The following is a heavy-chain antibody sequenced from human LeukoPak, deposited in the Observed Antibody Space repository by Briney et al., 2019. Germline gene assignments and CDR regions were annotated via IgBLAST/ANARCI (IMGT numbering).Heavy chain of an antibody. CDR2: IASDGSST. J-gene: IGHJ4*02. Sequence: GGSLRLSCAASGFTFSSYWMNWVRQAPGKGLVWVSRIASDGSSTYYADSVKGRFTISRDNSKNTLYLQMNSLRAEDTAVYYCARGPGYSYGSGFDYWGQGTLVTVSS. V-gene: IGHV3-74*01. CDR3: ARGPGYSYGSGFDY. CDR1: GFTFSSYW. D-gene: IGHD5-18*01.